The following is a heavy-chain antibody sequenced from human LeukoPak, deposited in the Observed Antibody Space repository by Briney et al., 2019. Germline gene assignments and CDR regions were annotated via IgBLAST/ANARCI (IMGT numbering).Heavy chain of an antibody. CDR1: GFTFSSYA. CDR3: ARDFVVVPATHY. CDR2: IKQDGSEK. V-gene: IGHV3-7*01. J-gene: IGHJ4*02. D-gene: IGHD2-2*01. Sequence: GGSLRLSCAASGFTFSSYAMSWVRQAPGKGLEWVANIKQDGSEKYYVDSVKGQFTISRDNAKNSLYLQMNSLRAEDTAVYYCARDFVVVPATHYWGQGTLVTVSS.